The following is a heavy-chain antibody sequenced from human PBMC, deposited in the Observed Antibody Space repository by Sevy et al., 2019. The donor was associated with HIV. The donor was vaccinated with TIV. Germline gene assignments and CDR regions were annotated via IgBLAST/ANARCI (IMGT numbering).Heavy chain of an antibody. CDR3: ASVEYSSSSVFDY. Sequence: GGSLRLSCAASGFTFSSYSMNWVRHAPGKGLEWVSSISSSSSYIYYADSVKGRFTISRDNAKNSLYLQMNSLRAEDTAVYYCASVEYSSSSVFDYWGQGTLVTVSS. J-gene: IGHJ4*02. D-gene: IGHD6-6*01. CDR2: ISSSSSYI. CDR1: GFTFSSYS. V-gene: IGHV3-21*01.